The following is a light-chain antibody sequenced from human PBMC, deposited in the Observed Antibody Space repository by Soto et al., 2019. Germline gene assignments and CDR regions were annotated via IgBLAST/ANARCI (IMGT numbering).Light chain of an antibody. V-gene: IGKV3-20*01. CDR3: QQYGYSPIT. Sequence: EIVVIQSPVTLSLSPGERATLACMASQSISSSLAWYQHKPGQAPRLLIYAASSRATGSPDRFSGGGSGTDFTLTISRLEPEDFAVYYCQQYGYSPITFGQGTRLEIK. CDR1: QSISSS. J-gene: IGKJ5*01. CDR2: AAS.